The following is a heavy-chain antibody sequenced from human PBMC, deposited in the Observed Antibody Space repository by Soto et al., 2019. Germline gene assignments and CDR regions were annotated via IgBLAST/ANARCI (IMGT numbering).Heavy chain of an antibody. CDR3: VRGVDDYYGAEAPSFFFEN. D-gene: IGHD3-16*01. J-gene: IGHJ4*02. CDR1: GFTFRRNN. CDR2: ISSSGDYL. V-gene: IGHV3-21*01. Sequence: GTLRLSCAASGFTFRRNNMNWVRQAPGKGLEWVASISSSGDYLYYADSVKGRFIISRDNFQNSLFLQMNNLRADDTAVYYCVRGVDDYYGAEAPSFFFENWGQGTLVTVFS.